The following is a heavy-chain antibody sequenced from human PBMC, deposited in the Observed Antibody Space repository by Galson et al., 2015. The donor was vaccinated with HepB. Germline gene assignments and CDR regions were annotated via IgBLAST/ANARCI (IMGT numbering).Heavy chain of an antibody. CDR3: ASKSGGYARYYYYGMDV. V-gene: IGHV4-39*01. Sequence: ETLSLTCTVSGGSISSSSYYWGWIRQPPGKGLEWIGSIYYSGSTYYNPSLKSRVTISVDTSKSQFSLKLSSVTAADTAVYYCASKSGGYARYYYYGMDVWGQGTTVTVSS. D-gene: IGHD5-12*01. J-gene: IGHJ6*02. CDR2: IYYSGST. CDR1: GGSISSSSYY.